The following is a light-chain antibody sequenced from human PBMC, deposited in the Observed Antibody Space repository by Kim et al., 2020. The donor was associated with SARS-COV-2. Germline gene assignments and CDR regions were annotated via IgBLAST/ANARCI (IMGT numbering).Light chain of an antibody. CDR1: KLGDKY. CDR2: QDS. V-gene: IGLV3-1*01. Sequence: SGSPGQTASITCSGDKLGDKYACWYQQKPSQSTVLVIYQDSKRPSGIPERFSGSNSGNTATLTISGTQAMDEADYYCQAWDSSTVVFGGGTQLTVL. J-gene: IGLJ2*01. CDR3: QAWDSSTVV.